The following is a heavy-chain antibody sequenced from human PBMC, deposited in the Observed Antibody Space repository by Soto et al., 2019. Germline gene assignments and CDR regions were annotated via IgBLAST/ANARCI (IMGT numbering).Heavy chain of an antibody. CDR2: IYPGDSDT. Sequence: GVFPKICCKGSGYSFTSYGVGWVRPLPGKGLEWMGIIYPGDSDTRYSPSFQGQVTISADKSISTAYLQWSSLKASDTAMYYCARLKRGITMVRGVIPGSYGMDVWGQGTTVT. D-gene: IGHD3-10*01. V-gene: IGHV5-51*01. CDR3: ARLKRGITMVRGVIPGSYGMDV. CDR1: GYSFTSYG. J-gene: IGHJ6*02.